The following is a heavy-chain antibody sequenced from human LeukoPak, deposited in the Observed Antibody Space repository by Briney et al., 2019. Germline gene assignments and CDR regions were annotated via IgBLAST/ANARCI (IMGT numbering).Heavy chain of an antibody. Sequence: ASVKVSCTASGYTFTRYAINWVREAPGQGLEWMGWINTNTGNPTYAQGFTGRFVFSLDTSVSTAYLQISSLKAEDTAVYYCARFTVVTPYVFDYWGQGTLVTASS. D-gene: IGHD4-23*01. CDR3: ARFTVVTPYVFDY. CDR2: INTNTGNP. J-gene: IGHJ4*02. V-gene: IGHV7-4-1*02. CDR1: GYTFTRYA.